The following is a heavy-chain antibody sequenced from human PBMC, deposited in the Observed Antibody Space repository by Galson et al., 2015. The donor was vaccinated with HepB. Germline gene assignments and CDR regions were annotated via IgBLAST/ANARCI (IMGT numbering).Heavy chain of an antibody. CDR2: IRTKGASYSQ. D-gene: IGHD1-14*01. Sequence: QAPGKGLEWVGRIRTKGASYSQEYAASVRGRFTVSRDDSKNLLYLEMNSLKTEDTAVYYCSRDKDGMADQWGQGTLVTVSS. J-gene: IGHJ4*02. CDR3: SRDKDGMADQ. V-gene: IGHV3-72*01.